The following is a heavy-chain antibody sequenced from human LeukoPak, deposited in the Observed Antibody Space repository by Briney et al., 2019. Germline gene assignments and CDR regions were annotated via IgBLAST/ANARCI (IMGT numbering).Heavy chain of an antibody. J-gene: IGHJ4*02. Sequence: GGSLRLSCVASGFTSSDYEINWVRQAPGKGLEWVSCISTSGSTTYYADPVKGRFTISRDNAKNSLFLQMNTLTDEDTAVYYCARGALHVFDYWGQGTPVTVSS. V-gene: IGHV3-48*03. CDR3: ARGALHVFDY. CDR2: ISTSGSTT. D-gene: IGHD3-10*02. CDR1: GFTSSDYE.